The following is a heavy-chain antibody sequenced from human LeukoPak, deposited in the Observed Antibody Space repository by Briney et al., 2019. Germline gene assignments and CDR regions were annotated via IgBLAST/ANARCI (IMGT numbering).Heavy chain of an antibody. V-gene: IGHV3-7*01. D-gene: IGHD4-11*01. CDR1: GFTFSMYW. CDR3: ARDGVLGYSKGDFDY. CDR2: IKHDGSQK. Sequence: GGSLRLSCAASGFTFSMYWMNWVRQAPGKGLEWVANIKHDGSQKYYVDSVKGRFTISRDNAKNSLYLQMNSLRAEDTAVYYCARDGVLGYSKGDFDYWGQGTLVTVSS. J-gene: IGHJ4*02.